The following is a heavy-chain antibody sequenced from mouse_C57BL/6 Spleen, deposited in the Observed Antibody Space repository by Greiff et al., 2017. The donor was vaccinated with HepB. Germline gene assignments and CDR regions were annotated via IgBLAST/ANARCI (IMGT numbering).Heavy chain of an antibody. CDR3: ARQLRRGAMDY. CDR2: IDPSDSYT. J-gene: IGHJ4*01. Sequence: QVQLQQPGAELVRPGTSVKLSCKASGYTFTSYWMHWVKQRPGQGLEWIGVIDPSDSYTNYNQKFKGKATLTADTSSSTAYMQLSSLTSEDSAVYYCARQLRRGAMDYWGQGTTVTVSS. V-gene: IGHV1-59*01. CDR1: GYTFTSYW. D-gene: IGHD3-2*02.